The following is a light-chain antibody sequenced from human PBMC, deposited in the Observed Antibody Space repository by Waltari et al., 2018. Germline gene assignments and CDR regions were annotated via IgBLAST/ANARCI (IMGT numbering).Light chain of an antibody. CDR1: SSNIRRKT. J-gene: IGLJ2*01. V-gene: IGLV1-44*01. CDR3: SARDVSVIGPV. Sequence: QSILTQPPSASGTPGQRVTISCSGSSSNIRRKTVNWYQHHPRTAPRVLLYSNKQRPSGVAAGCFGCNSRTSASLAISALESEDEDDYYCSARDVSVIGPVFGGGTKLTVL. CDR2: SNK.